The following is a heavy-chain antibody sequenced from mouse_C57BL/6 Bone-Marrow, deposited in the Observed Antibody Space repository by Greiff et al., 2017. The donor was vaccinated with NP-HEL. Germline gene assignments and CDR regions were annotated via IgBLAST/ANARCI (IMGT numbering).Heavy chain of an antibody. V-gene: IGHV10-1*01. CDR3: VRPGYYGSSYPWYFDV. D-gene: IGHD1-1*01. CDR1: GFSFNTYA. CDR2: IRSKSNNYAT. Sequence: EVMLVESGGGLVQPKGSLKLSCAASGFSFNTYAMNWVRQAPGQGLEWVARIRSKSNNYATYYADSVKDRFTISRDDSESMLYLQMNNLKTEDTAMYYCVRPGYYGSSYPWYFDVWGTGTTVTVSS. J-gene: IGHJ1*03.